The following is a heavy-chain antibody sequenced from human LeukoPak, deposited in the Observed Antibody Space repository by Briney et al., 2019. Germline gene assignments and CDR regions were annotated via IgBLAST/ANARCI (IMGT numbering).Heavy chain of an antibody. V-gene: IGHV4-38-2*01. J-gene: IGHJ4*02. Sequence: SETLSLTCAVSGYSISSGYYWGWIRQPPGKGLEWIGTIYHSGSTHYNPSLKSRVTLSVDTSKNQFSLKLRSVTAADTAVYYCASLPSNTVTHDYWGQGTLVTVSS. CDR1: GYSISSGYY. CDR2: IYHSGST. D-gene: IGHD4-11*01. CDR3: ASLPSNTVTHDY.